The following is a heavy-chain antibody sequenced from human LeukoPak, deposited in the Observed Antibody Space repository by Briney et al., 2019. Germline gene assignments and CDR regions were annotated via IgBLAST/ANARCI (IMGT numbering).Heavy chain of an antibody. Sequence: PGGSLRLSCAASRFTFNSYSMNWVRQAPGKGLEWVSSISSSSSTIYYADSVKGRFTISRDNGKNSLYLQMNSLRAEDTAVYYCAKDRGRIDYWGQGTLVTVSS. V-gene: IGHV3-48*04. CDR1: RFTFNSYS. CDR2: ISSSSSTI. J-gene: IGHJ4*02. CDR3: AKDRGRIDY.